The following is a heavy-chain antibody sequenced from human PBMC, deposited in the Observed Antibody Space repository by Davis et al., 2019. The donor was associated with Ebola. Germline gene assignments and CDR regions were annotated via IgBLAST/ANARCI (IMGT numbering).Heavy chain of an antibody. CDR1: RDSISPYY. CDR2: VYHAGNT. D-gene: IGHD3-22*01. J-gene: IGHJ4*02. V-gene: IGHV4-59*08. CDR3: ARHFVHYYDSSGYSLSPQKQFDS. Sequence: SETLSLTCTVSRDSISPYYWSWLRQSPGKGLEWIGYVYHAGNTHYNPSLESRVTISADTSKNQFSLKLSSVTAADTAVYYCARHFVHYYDSSGYSLSPQKQFDSWGQGTLVTVSS.